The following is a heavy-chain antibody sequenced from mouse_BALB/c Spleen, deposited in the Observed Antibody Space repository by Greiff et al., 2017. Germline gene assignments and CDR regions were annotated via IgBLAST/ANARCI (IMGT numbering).Heavy chain of an antibody. CDR2: ISSGGSYT. D-gene: IGHD2-1*01. CDR1: GFTFSSYA. V-gene: IGHV5-9-4*01. CDR3: ARVGNYEFYAMDY. Sequence: DVKLQESGGGLVKPGGSLKLSCAASGFTFSSYAMSWVRQSPEKRLEWVAEISSGGSYTYYPDTVTGRFTISRDNAKNTLYLEMSSLRSEDTAMYYCARVGNYEFYAMDYWGQGTSVTVSS. J-gene: IGHJ4*01.